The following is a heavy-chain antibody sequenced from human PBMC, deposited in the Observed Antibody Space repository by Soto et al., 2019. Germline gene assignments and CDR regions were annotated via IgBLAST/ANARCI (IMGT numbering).Heavy chain of an antibody. V-gene: IGHV1-18*01. CDR1: GYTFTRYG. Sequence: ASVKVSCKASGYTFTRYGISWVRQAPGQGLEWMGWISGYNGDTNYAQKFQDRVSMTIDTSAGTAYMELRSLTSDDTAIYYCAKNGQPPYYYYGLDVWGQGTKVTVSS. J-gene: IGHJ6*02. CDR2: ISGYNGDT. CDR3: AKNGQPPYYYYGLDV. D-gene: IGHD2-8*01.